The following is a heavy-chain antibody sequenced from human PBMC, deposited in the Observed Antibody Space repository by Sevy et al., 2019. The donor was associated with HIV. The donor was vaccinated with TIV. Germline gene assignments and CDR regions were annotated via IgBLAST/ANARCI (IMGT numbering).Heavy chain of an antibody. J-gene: IGHJ6*03. CDR1: GFTFSSYW. Sequence: GGSLRLSCAASGFTFSSYWMSWVRQAPGKGLEWVANIKQDGSEKYYVDSVKGRFTISRDNAKNSLYLQMNSLRAEDTVVYYCARRDYGSGSYYNYYYYMDVWGKGTTVTVSS. CDR3: ARRDYGSGSYYNYYYYMDV. D-gene: IGHD3-10*01. V-gene: IGHV3-7*01. CDR2: IKQDGSEK.